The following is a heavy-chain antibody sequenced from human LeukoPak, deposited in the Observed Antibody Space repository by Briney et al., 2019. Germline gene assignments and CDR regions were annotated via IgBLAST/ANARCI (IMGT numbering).Heavy chain of an antibody. D-gene: IGHD1-26*01. V-gene: IGHV3-7*01. CDR2: IKPDGSAD. J-gene: IGHJ1*01. CDR1: GFTFSNYW. CDR3: ARDPYGGATTEYFQH. Sequence: GGSLRLSCAASGFTFSNYWMSWVRQAPGKGLEWVANIKPDGSADYYVNSLKGRFTISRDDAKNSLFLEMISLTAEDTAVYYCARDPYGGATTEYFQHWGQGTLVTVSS.